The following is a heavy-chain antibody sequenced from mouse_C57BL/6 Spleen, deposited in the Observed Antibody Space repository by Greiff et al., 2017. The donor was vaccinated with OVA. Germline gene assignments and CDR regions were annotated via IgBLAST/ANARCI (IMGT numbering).Heavy chain of an antibody. CDR1: GYTFTSYW. CDR2: INPSNGGT. D-gene: IGHD2-12*01. Sequence: VQLQQPGTELVKPGASVKLSCKASGYTFTSYWMHWVKQRPGQGLEWIGNINPSNGGTNYNEKFKSKATLTVEKSSSTAYMQLSSLTSEDSAVYYCARSAYYIRYFDVWGTGTTVTVSS. J-gene: IGHJ1*03. CDR3: ARSAYYIRYFDV. V-gene: IGHV1-53*01.